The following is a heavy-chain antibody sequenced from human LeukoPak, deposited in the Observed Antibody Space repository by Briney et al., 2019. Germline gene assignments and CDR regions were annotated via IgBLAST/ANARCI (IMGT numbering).Heavy chain of an antibody. V-gene: IGHV3-48*01. D-gene: IGHD3-10*01. J-gene: IGHJ3*01. Sequence: GGSLRLSCEASGFTFSSYSMNWVRQAPGKGLEWVSYISFSSATIHYADSVKGRFTISRDNAKNSLYLQLNSLRAEDTALYYCARDTHYYGSGSPAFDLWGRGTMVTVSS. CDR1: GFTFSSYS. CDR3: ARDTHYYGSGSPAFDL. CDR2: ISFSSATI.